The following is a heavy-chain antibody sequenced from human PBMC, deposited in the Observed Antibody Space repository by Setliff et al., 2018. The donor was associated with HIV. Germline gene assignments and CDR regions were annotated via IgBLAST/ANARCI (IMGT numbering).Heavy chain of an antibody. CDR1: GYTFSNYD. J-gene: IGHJ4*02. V-gene: IGHV1-8*02. CDR2: MNPNSGNT. D-gene: IGHD3-22*01. CDR3: ARGPYYDSNGYHLSSDY. Sequence: SVKVSCKASGYTFSNYDINWVRQATGQGLEWMAWMNPNSGNTGYAQKFQGRVTLTRDTSISTAYMELSSLRSEDTAVYYCARGPYYDSNGYHLSSDYWGQGTLVTVSS.